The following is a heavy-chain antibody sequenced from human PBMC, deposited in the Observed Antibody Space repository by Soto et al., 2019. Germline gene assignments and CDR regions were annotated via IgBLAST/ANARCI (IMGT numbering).Heavy chain of an antibody. CDR3: ARDRVKRGYPEYFQH. Sequence: EVQLVESGGGLIQPGGSLRLSCAASGFTVSSNYMSWVRQAPGKGLEWVSVIYSGGSTYYVDSVKGRFTISRDNSKNTLYLQMHSLRAEDTAVYYCARDRVKRGYPEYFQHWGQGTLVTVSS. CDR2: IYSGGST. CDR1: GFTVSSNY. V-gene: IGHV3-53*01. D-gene: IGHD3-22*01. J-gene: IGHJ1*01.